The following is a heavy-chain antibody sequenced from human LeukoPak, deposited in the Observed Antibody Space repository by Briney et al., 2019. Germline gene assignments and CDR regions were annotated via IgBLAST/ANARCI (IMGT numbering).Heavy chain of an antibody. Sequence: PSETLSLTCTVSGGSISNGDHYWSWIRQHPGKGLEWIGHIYYSGSTYYNPSLKSRVTISVDTSMNQFSLKLSFVTTADTAVYYCARALGYCSGGSCTRGYNWFDPWGQGTLVTVPS. D-gene: IGHD2-15*01. CDR3: ARALGYCSGGSCTRGYNWFDP. CDR2: IYYSGST. V-gene: IGHV4-30-4*08. J-gene: IGHJ5*02. CDR1: GGSISNGDHY.